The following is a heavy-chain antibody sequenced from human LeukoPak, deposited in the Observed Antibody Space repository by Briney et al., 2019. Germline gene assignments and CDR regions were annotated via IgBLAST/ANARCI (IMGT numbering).Heavy chain of an antibody. CDR3: TRGRGSYSLDY. CDR2: ISYDGSNE. V-gene: IGHV3-30*01. D-gene: IGHD1-26*01. CDR1: GFTISSYA. Sequence: GRSLRLSCAASGFTISSYAMHWVRQAPGKGLEWGAIISYDGSNEHYADSVKGRFTISRDNSKNTLYLQMNSLRAEDTAIYYCTRGRGSYSLDYWGRGTLVTVSS. J-gene: IGHJ4*02.